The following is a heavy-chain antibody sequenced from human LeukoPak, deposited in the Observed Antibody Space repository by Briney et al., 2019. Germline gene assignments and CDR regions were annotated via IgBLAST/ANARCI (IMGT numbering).Heavy chain of an antibody. CDR2: IYPGDSDT. V-gene: IGHV5-51*01. CDR3: ARRIAARRPGSYYYYMDV. J-gene: IGHJ6*03. D-gene: IGHD6-6*01. Sequence: GESLKISCKGSGYSFTSYWIGWVRPMPGKGLEWMGIIYPGDSDTRYSPSFQGQVTISADKSISTAYLQWSSLKASDTAMYYCARRIAARRPGSYYYYMDVWGKGTTVTVSS. CDR1: GYSFTSYW.